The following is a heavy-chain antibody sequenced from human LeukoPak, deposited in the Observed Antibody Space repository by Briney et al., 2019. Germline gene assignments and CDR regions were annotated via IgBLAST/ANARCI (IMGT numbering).Heavy chain of an antibody. V-gene: IGHV3-30*02. Sequence: GGSLRLSCAASGFTSSSYGMHWVRQAPGKGLEWVAFIRYDGSNKYYADSVKGRFTISRDNSKNTLYLQMNSLRAEDTAVYYCAKDLPYSSGSLDYWGQGTLVTVSS. D-gene: IGHD6-19*01. J-gene: IGHJ4*02. CDR2: IRYDGSNK. CDR3: AKDLPYSSGSLDY. CDR1: GFTSSSYG.